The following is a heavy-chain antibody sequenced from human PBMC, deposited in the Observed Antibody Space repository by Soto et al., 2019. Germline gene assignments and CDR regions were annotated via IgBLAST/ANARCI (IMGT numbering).Heavy chain of an antibody. Sequence: ASVKVSCKASGGTFSSYTISWVRQAPGQGLEWMGRIIPILGIANYAQKFQGRVTITADKSTSTAYMELSSLRSEDTAVYYCAREQGVRRNGNYYYMDVWGKGTTVTVSS. D-gene: IGHD1-1*01. V-gene: IGHV1-69*04. CDR1: GGTFSSYT. CDR3: AREQGVRRNGNYYYMDV. J-gene: IGHJ6*03. CDR2: IIPILGIA.